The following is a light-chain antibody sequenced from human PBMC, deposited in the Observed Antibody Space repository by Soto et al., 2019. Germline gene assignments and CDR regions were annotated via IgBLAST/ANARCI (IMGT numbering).Light chain of an antibody. J-gene: IGKJ2*01. V-gene: IGKV1-5*03. Sequence: DIQMTQSPSTLSASVGDRVTITCRASQSISSWLAWYQQKPGKAPKVRIYKASTLESGVPSRFSGSGSGTEFTLTITSLQSDDFATYYCQQYHSYPYTFGQGTKVDIK. CDR3: QQYHSYPYT. CDR2: KAS. CDR1: QSISSW.